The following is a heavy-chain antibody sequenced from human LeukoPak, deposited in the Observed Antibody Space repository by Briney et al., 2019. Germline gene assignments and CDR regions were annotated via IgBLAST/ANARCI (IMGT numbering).Heavy chain of an antibody. V-gene: IGHV4-59*01. J-gene: IGHJ4*02. D-gene: IGHD3-22*01. CDR1: GGSISNYY. CDR2: IYHSGST. Sequence: SETLSLTCTVSGGSISNYYWSWIRQPPGKELEWIGYIYHSGSTNYNPSLKSRVTISQDTSKNQFSLKLSSVTAADTTVYYCARNADDSSSYPYFDYWGQGTLVTVSS. CDR3: ARNADDSSSYPYFDY.